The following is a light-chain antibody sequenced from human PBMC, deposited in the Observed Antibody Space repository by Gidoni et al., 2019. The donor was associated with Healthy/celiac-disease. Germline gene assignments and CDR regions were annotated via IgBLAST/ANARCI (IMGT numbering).Light chain of an antibody. J-gene: IGKJ1*01. V-gene: IGKV1-39*01. CDR2: AAS. CDR1: QSISSY. Sequence: DSQMTQAPSSLSASVGDRVTITCRASQSISSYLNWYQQKPGKAPKLLIYAASSLQSGVPSRFSGSGSGTDFTLTISSLQPDDFATYYCQQSYSTPRTFGQGTKVEIK. CDR3: QQSYSTPRT.